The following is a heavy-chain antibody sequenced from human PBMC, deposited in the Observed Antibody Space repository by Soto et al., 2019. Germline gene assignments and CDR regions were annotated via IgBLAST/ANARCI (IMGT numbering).Heavy chain of an antibody. CDR3: ARDGDYGSGRYGDYYYYGMDV. Sequence: ASVKVSCKASGGTFSSYTISWVRQAPGQGLEWMGRIIPILGIANYAQKFQGRVTITADKSTSTAYMELSSLRSEDTAVYYCARDGDYGSGRYGDYYYYGMDVWG. CDR1: GGTFSSYT. CDR2: IIPILGIA. J-gene: IGHJ6*02. V-gene: IGHV1-69*04. D-gene: IGHD3-10*01.